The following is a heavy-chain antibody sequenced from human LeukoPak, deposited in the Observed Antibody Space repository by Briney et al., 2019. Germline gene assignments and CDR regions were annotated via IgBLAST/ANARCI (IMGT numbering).Heavy chain of an antibody. CDR2: INNDGSTT. Sequence: GGSLRLSCAASGFTFSSFAMTWVRQAAGKGLVWVSRINNDGSTTAYADSVKGRFTISRDNAKNTLYLQMNNLRVEDTAVYYCAKYYGSGTYAVDYWGQGTLVTVSS. CDR3: AKYYGSGTYAVDY. CDR1: GFTFSSFA. D-gene: IGHD3-10*01. J-gene: IGHJ4*02. V-gene: IGHV3-74*01.